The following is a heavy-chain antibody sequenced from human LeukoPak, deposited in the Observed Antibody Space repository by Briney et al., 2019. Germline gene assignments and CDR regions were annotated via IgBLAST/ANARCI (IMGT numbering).Heavy chain of an antibody. V-gene: IGHV3-30*03. CDR3: ARDLFLGTPDFFDY. Sequence: PGESLRLSCAASGFTFSDYVMIWVRQAPGRGLEWVGVISFDGRIKDYADSVKGRFTISRDDSKNTLYVHMNSLRSDDTAVYFCARDLFLGTPDFFDYWGQGTLVTVSS. CDR2: ISFDGRIK. D-gene: IGHD3-16*01. CDR1: GFTFSDYV. J-gene: IGHJ4*02.